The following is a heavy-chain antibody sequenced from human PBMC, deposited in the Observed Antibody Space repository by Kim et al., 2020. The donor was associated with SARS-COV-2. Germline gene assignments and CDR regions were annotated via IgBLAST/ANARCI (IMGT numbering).Heavy chain of an antibody. Sequence: GGSLRLSCAASGFTFSSYAMSWVRQAPGKGLEWVSAISGSGGSTYYADSVKGRFTISRDNSKNTLYLQMNSLRAEDTAVYYCAKQLGYSSGWYLADYFDYWGQGTLVTVSS. CDR3: AKQLGYSSGWYLADYFDY. J-gene: IGHJ4*02. D-gene: IGHD6-19*01. CDR2: ISGSGGST. CDR1: GFTFSSYA. V-gene: IGHV3-23*01.